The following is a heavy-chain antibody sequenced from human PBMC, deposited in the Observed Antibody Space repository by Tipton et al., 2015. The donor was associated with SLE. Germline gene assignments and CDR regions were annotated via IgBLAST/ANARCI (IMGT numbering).Heavy chain of an antibody. CDR3: APSIAARPRDWYFDL. J-gene: IGHJ2*01. Sequence: TLSLTCTVSGGSISSSSYYWGWIRQPPGKGLEWIGSIYYSGSTYYNPSLKSRVTISVDTSKNQFSLKLSSVTAAATAVYYCAPSIAARPRDWYFDLWGRGTLVTVSS. CDR1: GGSISSSSYY. CDR2: IYYSGST. D-gene: IGHD6-6*01. V-gene: IGHV4-39*01.